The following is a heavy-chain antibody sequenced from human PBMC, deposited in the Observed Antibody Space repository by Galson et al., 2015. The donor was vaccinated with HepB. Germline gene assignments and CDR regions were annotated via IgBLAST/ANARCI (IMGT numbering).Heavy chain of an antibody. D-gene: IGHD2-2*02. CDR3: ARGGFCSSSSCYNGMDV. Sequence: QSGAEVKKPGESLKISCKSSGYSFSTYWLGWVRQMPGKGLEWMGIIYPGDSDTRYSPSFQGQVTISVDKSISTAYLQWSSLKASDTAMYYCARGGFCSSSSCYNGMDVWGQGTTVTVSS. CDR2: IYPGDSDT. V-gene: IGHV5-51*01. CDR1: GYSFSTYW. J-gene: IGHJ6*02.